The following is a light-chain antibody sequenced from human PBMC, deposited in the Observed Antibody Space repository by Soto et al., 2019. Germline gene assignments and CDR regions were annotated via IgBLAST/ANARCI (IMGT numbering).Light chain of an antibody. Sequence: DIQMTQSPSSLSASVGDRVTITCRSSQSIKYLNWYQQKAGKAPKLLIYAASSLQSGVPSRFSGSGYGTDFTLTISSLQPGDFATYYCQQSDRAPITFGQGTRLEIK. V-gene: IGKV1-39*01. J-gene: IGKJ5*01. CDR1: QSIKY. CDR3: QQSDRAPIT. CDR2: AAS.